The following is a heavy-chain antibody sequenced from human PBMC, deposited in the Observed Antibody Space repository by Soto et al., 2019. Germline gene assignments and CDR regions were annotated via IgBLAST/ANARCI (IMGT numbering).Heavy chain of an antibody. CDR3: ARVELYSRGWYWNNWFDP. CDR1: GGSFSGYY. J-gene: IGHJ5*02. CDR2: INHSGST. Sequence: SETLSLTCAVYGGSFSGYYWNWIRQPPGKGLEWIGEINHSGSTNYNPSPKSRVTISVETSKNQFSLKLSSVTAADTAAYYCARVELYSRGWYWNNWFDPWGQGTVVTVTS. V-gene: IGHV4-34*01. D-gene: IGHD6-19*01.